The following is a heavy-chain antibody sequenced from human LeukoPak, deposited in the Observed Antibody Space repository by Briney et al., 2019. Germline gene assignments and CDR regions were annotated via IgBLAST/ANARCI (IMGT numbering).Heavy chain of an antibody. J-gene: IGHJ4*02. CDR1: GGTFSSYA. D-gene: IGHD3-22*01. V-gene: IGHV1-69*04. CDR3: ARMVIGDYYDSSGLYLDY. CDR2: IIPILGIA. Sequence: SVKVSCKASGGTFSSYAISWVRQAPGQGLEWMGRIIPILGIANYAQKFQGRVTITADKSTSTAYMELSSLRSEDTAVYYCARMVIGDYYDSSGLYLDYWGQGTLVTVSS.